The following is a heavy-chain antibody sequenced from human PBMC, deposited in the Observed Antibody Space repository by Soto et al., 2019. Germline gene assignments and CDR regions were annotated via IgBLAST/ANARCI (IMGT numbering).Heavy chain of an antibody. CDR1: GGSISGYY. CDR2: IYYSGST. Sequence: KPSETLSLTFTVSGGSISGYYWSWIRQPPGKGLEWIGYIYYSGSTNYNPSLKSRVTISVDTSKNQFSLKLSSVTAADTAVYYCARDGYSSSSYYYYYYGMDVWGQGTTVTVSS. V-gene: IGHV4-59*01. J-gene: IGHJ6*02. CDR3: ARDGYSSSSYYYYYYGMDV. D-gene: IGHD6-13*01.